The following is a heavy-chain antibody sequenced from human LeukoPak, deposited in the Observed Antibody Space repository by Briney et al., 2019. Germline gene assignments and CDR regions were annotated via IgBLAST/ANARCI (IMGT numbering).Heavy chain of an antibody. D-gene: IGHD2-15*01. J-gene: IGHJ5*02. Sequence: SETLSLTCTVSGGSISSSSYYWGWIRQLPGKGLEWIGSIYYRGSTNYNPSLESRVTISIDTSKNRFSLKLSSVTAADTAVYYCAREVRFCTGDTCYRWFDPWGQGALVTVSS. CDR2: IYYRGST. V-gene: IGHV4-39*07. CDR1: GGSISSSSYY. CDR3: AREVRFCTGDTCYRWFDP.